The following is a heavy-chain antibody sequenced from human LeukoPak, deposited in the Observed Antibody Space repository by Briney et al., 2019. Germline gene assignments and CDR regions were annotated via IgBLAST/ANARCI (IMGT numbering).Heavy chain of an antibody. Sequence: GGSLRLSCAASGFTFSSYAMNWVRQAPGKGLGWVSAISGSGGSTYYSHSVKGRFTISRDNSKNTLYLQMNTLRVEDTAVYYCVRDEGFHGSGSNWGPGTLVTVSS. D-gene: IGHD3-10*01. CDR2: ISGSGGST. CDR1: GFTFSSYA. J-gene: IGHJ4*02. V-gene: IGHV3-23*01. CDR3: VRDEGFHGSGSN.